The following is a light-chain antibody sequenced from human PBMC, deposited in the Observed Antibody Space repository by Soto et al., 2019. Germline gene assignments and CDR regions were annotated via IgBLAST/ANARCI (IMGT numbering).Light chain of an antibody. CDR1: QSIGNY. Sequence: DVQMTQSPSSLSASVGDRVTISCRASQSIGNYLNWYQQKPGKAPKLLIYATFSLQSGVPARFSGSGSGTDFALTISSLQPEDFATYYCQQSYSTHLYTFGQGTRLEIK. J-gene: IGKJ2*01. CDR2: ATF. CDR3: QQSYSTHLYT. V-gene: IGKV1-39*01.